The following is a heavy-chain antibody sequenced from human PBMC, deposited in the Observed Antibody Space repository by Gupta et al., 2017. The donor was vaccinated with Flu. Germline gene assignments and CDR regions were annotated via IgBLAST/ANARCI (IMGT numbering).Heavy chain of an antibody. CDR3: ARHFVGYCSGGTCYDENDY. J-gene: IGHJ4*02. Sequence: GKGLEWIGSIYYSGNPYYNPSLKSRVTVSVDTSKNQFSLKLSSVTAADTAVYYCARHFVGYCSGGTCYDENDYWGQGPLVTVSS. CDR2: IYYSGNP. V-gene: IGHV4-39*01. D-gene: IGHD2-15*01.